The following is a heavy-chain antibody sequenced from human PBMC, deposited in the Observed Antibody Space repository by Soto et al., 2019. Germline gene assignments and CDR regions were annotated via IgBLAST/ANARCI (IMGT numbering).Heavy chain of an antibody. CDR1: GFTFSSYG. J-gene: IGHJ4*02. D-gene: IGHD3-22*01. V-gene: IGHV3-33*01. Sequence: ESGGGVVQPGRTLRLSCAASGFTFSSYGMHWVRQAPGKGREWVAVIWYDGSNKYYADSVKGRFTISRDNSKNPLYMQMNSLSAEDTAVYYCARDRDDSRGPLLDYWGQGTLVTVSS. CDR2: IWYDGSNK. CDR3: ARDRDDSRGPLLDY.